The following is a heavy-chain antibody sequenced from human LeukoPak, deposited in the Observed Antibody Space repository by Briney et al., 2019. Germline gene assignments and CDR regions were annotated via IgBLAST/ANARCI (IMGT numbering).Heavy chain of an antibody. CDR2: ISAYNGNT. CDR3: ARDWAIVVVPSY. Sequence: ASVKVSRKASGYTFTSYGISWVRQAPGQGLEWMGWISAYNGNTNYAQKLQGRVTMTTDTSTSTAYMELRSLRSDDTAVYYCARDWAIVVVPSYWGQGTLVTVSS. J-gene: IGHJ4*02. V-gene: IGHV1-18*01. CDR1: GYTFTSYG. D-gene: IGHD3-22*01.